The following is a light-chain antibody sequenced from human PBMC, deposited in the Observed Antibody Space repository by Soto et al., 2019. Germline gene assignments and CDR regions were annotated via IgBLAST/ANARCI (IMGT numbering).Light chain of an antibody. CDR2: GAS. CDR1: QSVGSY. J-gene: IGKJ1*01. CDR3: QQYVSTPWT. Sequence: EIVLTQSPATLSLSPGERATLSCRASQSVGSYLAWYQQKPGQAPRLLIYGASSRAAGIPDRFSGSGSGTDFSLTISRLEPEDFAVYHCQQYVSTPWTFGQGTKVEIK. V-gene: IGKV3-20*01.